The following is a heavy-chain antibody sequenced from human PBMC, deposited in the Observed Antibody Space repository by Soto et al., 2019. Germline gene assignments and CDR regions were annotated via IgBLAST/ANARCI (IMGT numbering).Heavy chain of an antibody. V-gene: IGHV4-39*07. CDR1: GGSISSSSYY. Sequence: SETLSLTCTVSGGSISSSSYYWGWIRQPPGKGLEWIGCIYYSGSTYYNPSLKSRVTISVDRSKNQFSLKLSSVTAADTAVYYCARRGYCSGGSCLNNCFDPWGQGTLVTVSS. CDR3: ARRGYCSGGSCLNNCFDP. CDR2: IYYSGST. D-gene: IGHD2-15*01. J-gene: IGHJ5*02.